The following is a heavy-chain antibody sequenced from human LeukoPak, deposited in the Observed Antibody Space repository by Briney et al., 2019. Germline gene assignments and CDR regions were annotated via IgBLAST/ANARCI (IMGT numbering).Heavy chain of an antibody. D-gene: IGHD5-12*01. CDR3: AREYSGYDWGHLDF. V-gene: IGHV1-18*01. CDR1: GYTFTSYG. J-gene: IGHJ4*02. Sequence: ASVKVSCKASGYTFTSYGISWVRQAPGQGLEWMGWISAYNGNTNYAQKFQGRVTMTTDTSTTTAYMELRSLRSDDTALYYCAREYSGYDWGHLDFWGQGTLVTVSS. CDR2: ISAYNGNT.